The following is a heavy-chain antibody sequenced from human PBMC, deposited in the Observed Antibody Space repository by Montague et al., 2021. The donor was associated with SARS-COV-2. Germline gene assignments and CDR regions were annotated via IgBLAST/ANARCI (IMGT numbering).Heavy chain of an antibody. Sequence: IYYSGSTYYNPSLKSRVTISVDTSNNQFSLKLSSVTAADTAVYYSAREIRMTWIQLWVRSGCDYWCQGTLVTVSS. D-gene: IGHD5-18*01. J-gene: IGHJ4*02. CDR2: IYYSGST. V-gene: IGHV4-39*07. CDR3: AREIRMTWIQLWVRSGCDY.